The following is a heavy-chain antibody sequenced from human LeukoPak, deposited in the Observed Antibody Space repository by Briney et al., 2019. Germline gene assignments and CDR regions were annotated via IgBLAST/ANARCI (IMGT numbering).Heavy chain of an antibody. V-gene: IGHV7-4-1*01. D-gene: IGHD3-10*01. CDR3: VRDLGSGSYFAFDI. Sequence: GASVKVSCEASGYSFTTYAMNWVRQAPGQGLEWMGWINTNTGNPTYAQGFTGRFVFSLDTSVSTAYLQIGSLKAEDTAVYYCVRDLGSGSYFAFDIWGQGTMVTVSS. J-gene: IGHJ3*02. CDR2: INTNTGNP. CDR1: GYSFTTYA.